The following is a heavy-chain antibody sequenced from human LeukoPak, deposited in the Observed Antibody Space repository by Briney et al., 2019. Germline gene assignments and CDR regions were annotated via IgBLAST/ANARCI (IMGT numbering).Heavy chain of an antibody. CDR3: ARANGGGLDY. CDR1: GYTFSTYY. J-gene: IGHJ4*02. V-gene: IGHV1-46*01. D-gene: IGHD3-10*01. CDR2: IHPTNGST. Sequence: ASVKVSCKTSGYTFSTYYMHWVRQAPGQGLEWLGIIHPTNGSTSYTQKIQGRVTMTRDTATGTVYLELSSLRSEDTAVYWCARANGGGLDYWGQGTLITVSS.